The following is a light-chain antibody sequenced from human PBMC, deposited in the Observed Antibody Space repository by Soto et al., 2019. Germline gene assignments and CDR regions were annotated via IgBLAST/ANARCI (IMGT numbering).Light chain of an antibody. J-gene: IGKJ3*01. V-gene: IGKV2D-29*01. CDR3: MQSFQFRLFI. CDR2: EVS. CDR1: QSLLHSDGKTY. Sequence: DIVMTQTPLSLSVTPGQPASISCKSSQSLLHSDGKTYLYWYLQKPGQPPHLRIYEVSHRFSGGPDRSNGSGSGTDFTLQISGVEAEDVGLYYGMQSFQFRLFIFGPGTRVVIK.